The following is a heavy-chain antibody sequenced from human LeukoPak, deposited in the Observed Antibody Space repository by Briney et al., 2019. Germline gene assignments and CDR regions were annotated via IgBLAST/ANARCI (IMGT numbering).Heavy chain of an antibody. Sequence: GGSLRLSCAASGFTFSSYAMSWVRQAPGKGLEWVSATSGSGGSTYYADSVKGRFTISRDNSKNTLYLQMNSLRAEDTAVYYCAKEDLVLRFLEWLSMGGFDYWGQGTLVTVSS. V-gene: IGHV3-23*01. CDR2: TSGSGGST. CDR3: AKEDLVLRFLEWLSMGGFDY. J-gene: IGHJ4*02. D-gene: IGHD3-3*01. CDR1: GFTFSSYA.